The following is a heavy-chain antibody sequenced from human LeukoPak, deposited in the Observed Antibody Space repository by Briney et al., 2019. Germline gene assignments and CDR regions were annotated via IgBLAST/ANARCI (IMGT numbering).Heavy chain of an antibody. V-gene: IGHV1-69*05. D-gene: IGHD2-21*02. J-gene: IGHJ3*02. CDR3: ARDVVTVSSDAFDI. CDR1: GYTFTGYY. CDR2: IIPIFGTA. Sequence: SVKVSCKASGYTFTGYYMHWVRQAPGQGLEWMGRIIPIFGTANYAQKFQGRVTITTDESTSTAYMELSSLRSEDTAVYYCARDVVTVSSDAFDIWGQGTMVTVSS.